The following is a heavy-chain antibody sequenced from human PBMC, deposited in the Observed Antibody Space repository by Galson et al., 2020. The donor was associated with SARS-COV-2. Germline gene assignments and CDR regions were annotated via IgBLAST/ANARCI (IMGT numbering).Heavy chain of an antibody. CDR1: GFTFSSYA. CDR3: ARGPRFGELLSPFDS. Sequence: PGGSLRLSCAASGFTFSSYAMHWVRQAPGKGLEWVAVISNDGSNRYYADSVKGRFSISRDNSKNTLFLQMNSLRVEDTAVYYCARGPRFGELLSPFDSCGQGTLVTVSS. J-gene: IGHJ4*02. V-gene: IGHV3-30-3*01. CDR2: ISNDGSNR. D-gene: IGHD3-10*01.